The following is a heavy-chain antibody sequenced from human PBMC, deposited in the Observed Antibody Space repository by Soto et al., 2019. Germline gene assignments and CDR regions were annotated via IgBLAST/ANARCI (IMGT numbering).Heavy chain of an antibody. D-gene: IGHD5-12*01. V-gene: IGHV3-23*01. CDR1: GFTFSSYA. CDR2: ISGSGGST. J-gene: IGHJ4*02. CDR3: AKDLYVGYVRGAFDY. Sequence: GGSLRLSCAASGFTFSSYAMSWVRQAPGKGLEWVSAISGSGGSTYYAESVKGRFTIARDNSKNTLYLQMNSLRAEDTAVYYCAKDLYVGYVRGAFDYWGQGTLVTVSS.